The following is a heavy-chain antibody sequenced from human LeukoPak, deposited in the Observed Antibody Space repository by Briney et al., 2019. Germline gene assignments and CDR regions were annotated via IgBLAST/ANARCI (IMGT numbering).Heavy chain of an antibody. CDR2: ISYSGST. Sequence: SETLSLTCTVPGGSISNYYWSWIRQPAGKGLEWIGYISYSGSTNYNPSLKSRVSISIDTSKNQFSLKLSSVTAADTAVYCCARLGATYCGGDCFNWFDPWGQGTLVTVSS. V-gene: IGHV4-59*08. CDR1: GGSISNYY. CDR3: ARLGATYCGGDCFNWFDP. D-gene: IGHD2-21*01. J-gene: IGHJ5*02.